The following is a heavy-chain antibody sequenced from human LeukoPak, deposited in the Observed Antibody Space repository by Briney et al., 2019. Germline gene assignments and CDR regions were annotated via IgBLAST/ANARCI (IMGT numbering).Heavy chain of an antibody. CDR3: ARGTSPDV. D-gene: IGHD2-2*01. V-gene: IGHV3-74*01. J-gene: IGHJ6*04. Sequence: GGCLRLSCVASGFSLSSHWMRWVRLAPGEGRVWVLCINSDVRSTSYADSVKGQFTISRDNAKNTLYLQMNSLRAEDTAVYYCARGTSPDVWGKATNVAVPS. CDR1: GFSLSSHW. CDR2: INSDVRST.